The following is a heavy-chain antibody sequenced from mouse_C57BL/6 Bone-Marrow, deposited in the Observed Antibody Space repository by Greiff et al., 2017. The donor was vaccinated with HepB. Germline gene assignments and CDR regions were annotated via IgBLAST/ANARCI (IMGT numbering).Heavy chain of an antibody. CDR3: TREAYDYDEGYFDV. J-gene: IGHJ1*03. Sequence: VQLQQSGAELVRPGASVTLSCKASGYTFTDYEMHWVKQTPVHGLEWIGAIDPETGGTAYNQKFKGKAILTADKSSSTAYMELRSLTSEDSAVYYCTREAYDYDEGYFDVWGTGTTVTVSS. V-gene: IGHV1-15*01. D-gene: IGHD2-4*01. CDR1: GYTFTDYE. CDR2: IDPETGGT.